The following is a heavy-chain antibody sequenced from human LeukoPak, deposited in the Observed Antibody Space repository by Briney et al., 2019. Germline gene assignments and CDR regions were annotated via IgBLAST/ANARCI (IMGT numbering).Heavy chain of an antibody. J-gene: IGHJ5*02. CDR1: GGTFTSYA. CDR3: ARELRPSDGWFDP. CDR2: IIPIFGTA. D-gene: IGHD5-24*01. V-gene: IGHV1-69*13. Sequence: SVKVSCTASGGTFTSYAISWVQQAPGQGLEWMGGIIPIFGTANYAQKFQGGVTITADESTSTAYMELSSLRSEDTAMYYCARELRPSDGWFDPWGQGTLVTVSS.